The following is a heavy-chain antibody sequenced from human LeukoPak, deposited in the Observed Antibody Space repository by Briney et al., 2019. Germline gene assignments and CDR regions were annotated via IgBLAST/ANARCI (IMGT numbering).Heavy chain of an antibody. J-gene: IGHJ5*02. V-gene: IGHV3-33*06. CDR1: GFTFSSYG. Sequence: PGRSLRLSCAASGFTFSSYGMHWVRQAPGKGLEWVAVIWYDGSSKYYADSVKGRFTISRDNSKNTLYLQMNSLRAEDTAVYYCAKARIDSSSWYSWFDPWGQGTLVTVSS. D-gene: IGHD6-13*01. CDR2: IWYDGSSK. CDR3: AKARIDSSSWYSWFDP.